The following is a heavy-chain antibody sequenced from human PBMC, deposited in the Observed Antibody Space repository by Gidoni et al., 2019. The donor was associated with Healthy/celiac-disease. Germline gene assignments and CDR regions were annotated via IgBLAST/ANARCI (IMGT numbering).Heavy chain of an antibody. J-gene: IGHJ6*02. CDR3: ARDKIRGYSYGYSSVYYGMDV. CDR1: GGTFSSYA. D-gene: IGHD5-18*01. V-gene: IGHV1-69*06. CDR2: IIPIFGTA. Sequence: QVQLVQSGAEVKKPGSSVKVSCKASGGTFSSYAISWGRQAPGQGLDWMGGIIPIFGTANYAQKFQGRVTITADKSTSTAYMELSSLRSEDTAVYYCARDKIRGYSYGYSSVYYGMDVWGQGTTVTVSS.